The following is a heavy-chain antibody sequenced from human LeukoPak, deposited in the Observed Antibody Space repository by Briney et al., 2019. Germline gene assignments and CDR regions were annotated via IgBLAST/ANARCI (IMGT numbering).Heavy chain of an antibody. D-gene: IGHD3-3*01. Sequence: PSETLSLTCAVYGGSFSGYYWSWIRQPPGKGLEWIGEINHSGSTNYNPSLKSRVTISVDTSKNQFSLKLSSVTAADTAVYYCAGRARDFWSGYYPYYFDYWGQGTLVTVSS. CDR2: INHSGST. J-gene: IGHJ4*02. CDR1: GGSFSGYY. V-gene: IGHV4-34*01. CDR3: AGRARDFWSGYYPYYFDY.